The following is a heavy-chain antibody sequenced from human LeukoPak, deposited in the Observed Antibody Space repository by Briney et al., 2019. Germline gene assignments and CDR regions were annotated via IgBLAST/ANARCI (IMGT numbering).Heavy chain of an antibody. CDR2: INWNGGST. Sequence: GGSLRLSCAASGFTFDDYGMSWVRQAPGKGLEWVSGINWNGGSTGYADSVKGRFTISRDNAKKSLYLQMNSLRAEDTALYYCARGGRGGKALGYWGQGTLVTVSS. D-gene: IGHD3-10*01. CDR3: ARGGRGGKALGY. J-gene: IGHJ4*02. V-gene: IGHV3-20*04. CDR1: GFTFDDYG.